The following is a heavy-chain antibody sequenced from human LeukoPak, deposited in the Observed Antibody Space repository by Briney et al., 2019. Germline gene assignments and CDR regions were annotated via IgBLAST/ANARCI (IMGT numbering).Heavy chain of an antibody. CDR1: GFTFSSYS. D-gene: IGHD1-20*01. CDR2: ISGSSNYI. CDR3: ARDFNLDFDY. V-gene: IGHV3-21*01. Sequence: GGSLRLSCEASGFTFSSYSMNWVRQAPGKGLEWLSSISGSSNYIYYVDSVKGRFTIFRDNAKNSLYLQMDSLRAEDTAVYYCARDFNLDFDYWGQGILVAVSS. J-gene: IGHJ4*02.